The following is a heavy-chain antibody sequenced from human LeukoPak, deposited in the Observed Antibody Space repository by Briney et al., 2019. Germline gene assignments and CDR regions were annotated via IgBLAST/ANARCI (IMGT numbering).Heavy chain of an antibody. D-gene: IGHD5-12*01. Sequence: PSETLSLTCTVSGGSISSYYWSWIRQPPGKGLEWIGYIYYSGSTNYNPSLKSRVTISVDTSKNEFSLKLSSVTAADTAVYYCARVSGYDWESFYDYWGQGTLVTVSS. CDR1: GGSISSYY. CDR2: IYYSGST. CDR3: ARVSGYDWESFYDY. V-gene: IGHV4-59*01. J-gene: IGHJ4*02.